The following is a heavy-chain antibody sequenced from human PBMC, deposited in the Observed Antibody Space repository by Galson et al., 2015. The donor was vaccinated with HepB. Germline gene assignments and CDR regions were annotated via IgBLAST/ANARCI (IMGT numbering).Heavy chain of an antibody. CDR2: IWYDGSNK. D-gene: IGHD6-13*01. Sequence: SLRLSCAASGFTFSSYGMHWVRQAPGKGLEWVAVIWYDGSNKYYADSVKGRFTISRDNSKNTLYLQMNSLRAEDTAVYYCARDKVAAAGWNWFDPWGQGTLVTVSS. J-gene: IGHJ5*02. CDR1: GFTFSSYG. CDR3: ARDKVAAAGWNWFDP. V-gene: IGHV3-33*01.